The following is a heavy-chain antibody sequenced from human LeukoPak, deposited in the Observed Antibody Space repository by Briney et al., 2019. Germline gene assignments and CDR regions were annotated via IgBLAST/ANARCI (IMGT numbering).Heavy chain of an antibody. Sequence: PGGSLRLSCAASGFIFNSAWMNWVRQAPRKGLEWVGRIKNKIEGGVTDYTAAVKGRFTISRDDSENTLYLQMDSLETEDTAVYYCARDKGYSSGPVLENWGQGTLVTVSS. J-gene: IGHJ4*02. D-gene: IGHD6-19*01. CDR2: IKNKIEGGVT. CDR1: GFIFNSAW. CDR3: ARDKGYSSGPVLEN. V-gene: IGHV3-15*01.